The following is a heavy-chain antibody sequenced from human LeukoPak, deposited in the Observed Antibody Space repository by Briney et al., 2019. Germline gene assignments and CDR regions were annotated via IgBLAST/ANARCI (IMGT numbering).Heavy chain of an antibody. D-gene: IGHD3-16*01. CDR2: INHNGNVN. Sequence: GSLRRSCAASGFTFSSYWMKWARQAPGKGLEWVASINHNGNVNYYVDSVKGRFTISRDNAKNSLYLQMSNLRAEDTAVYFCAGGGGLDVWGQGATVTVSS. CDR3: AGGGGLDV. J-gene: IGHJ6*02. V-gene: IGHV3-7*03. CDR1: GFTFSSYW.